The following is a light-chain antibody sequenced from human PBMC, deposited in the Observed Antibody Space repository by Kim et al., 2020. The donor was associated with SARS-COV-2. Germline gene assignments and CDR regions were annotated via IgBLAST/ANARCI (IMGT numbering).Light chain of an antibody. CDR1: QGVNTDY. CDR2: GAS. CDR3: QQFADSPCT. Sequence: SPWERATLSCRASQGVNTDYLAWYQQKPGQAPSLLIYGASRRASGVPDRFSASGSGTDFTLTISRLEPEDFAIYYCQQFADSPCTFGQGTKVEIK. V-gene: IGKV3-20*01. J-gene: IGKJ1*01.